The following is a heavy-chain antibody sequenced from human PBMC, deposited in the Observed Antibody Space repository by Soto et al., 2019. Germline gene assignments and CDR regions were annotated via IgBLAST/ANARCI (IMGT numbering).Heavy chain of an antibody. J-gene: IGHJ4*02. Sequence: GGSLRLSCAASGFTFSSYAMHWVRQAPGKGLEWVAVISYDGSNKYYADSVKGRFTISRDNSKNTLYLQMNSLRAEDTAVYYCARPKRIMTTVTSFDYWGQGTLVTISS. CDR1: GFTFSSYA. D-gene: IGHD4-17*01. V-gene: IGHV3-30-3*01. CDR2: ISYDGSNK. CDR3: ARPKRIMTTVTSFDY.